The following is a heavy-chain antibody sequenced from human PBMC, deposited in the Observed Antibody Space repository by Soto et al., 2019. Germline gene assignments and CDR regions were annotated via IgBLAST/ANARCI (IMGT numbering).Heavy chain of an antibody. D-gene: IGHD3-3*01. CDR3: AKDGQSYDFWSGYYFPDYYYGMDV. V-gene: IGHV3-30*18. CDR2: ISYDGSNK. Sequence: GGSLRLSCAASGFTFSSYGMHWVRQAPGKGLEWVAVISYDGSNKYYADSVKGRFTISRDNSKNTLYLQMNSLRAEDTAVYYCAKDGQSYDFWSGYYFPDYYYGMDVWGQGTTVTVSS. CDR1: GFTFSSYG. J-gene: IGHJ6*02.